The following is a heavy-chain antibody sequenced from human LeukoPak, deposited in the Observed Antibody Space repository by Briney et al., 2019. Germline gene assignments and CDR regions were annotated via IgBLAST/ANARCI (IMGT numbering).Heavy chain of an antibody. V-gene: IGHV3-33*01. CDR1: GFTFSNYD. D-gene: IGHD3-9*01. CDR3: ARGYDILTGQKLLDY. J-gene: IGHJ4*02. CDR2: IWFDGSNK. Sequence: GGSLRLSCAASGFTFSNYDMHWVRQAPGKGLEWVAVIWFDGSNKFYADSVKGRFTISRDNSKNSLYLQMNSLRDEDTAVYYCARGYDILTGQKLLDYWGQGTLVTVSS.